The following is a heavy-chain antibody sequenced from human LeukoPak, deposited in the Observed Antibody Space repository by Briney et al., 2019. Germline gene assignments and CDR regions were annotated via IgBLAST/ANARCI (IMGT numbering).Heavy chain of an antibody. CDR1: GYTLTELS. D-gene: IGHD5-12*01. CDR3: AARPSLGGYSGYDPFDY. CDR2: FDPEDGET. J-gene: IGHJ4*02. V-gene: IGHV1-24*01. Sequence: ASVKVSCKVSGYTLTELSMHWVRQAPGKGLEWMGGFDPEDGETIYAQKFQGRVTMTGDTSTDTAYMELSSLRSEDTAVYYCAARPSLGGYSGYDPFDYWGQGTLVTVSS.